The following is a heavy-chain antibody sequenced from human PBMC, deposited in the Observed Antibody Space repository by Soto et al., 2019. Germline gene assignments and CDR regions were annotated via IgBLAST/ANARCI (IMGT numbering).Heavy chain of an antibody. Sequence: ASVQVSCTASGYHFTTYAMLWVRQAPGQRPEWMGWINTGNGNTKYSPKFQGRVTITRDTSASTAYMELSSLKSEDTAVYYCARREVVYYSYYGMDGRGQGAKYTFAS. CDR2: INTGNGNT. D-gene: IGHD2-15*01. V-gene: IGHV1-3*04. CDR3: ARREVVYYSYYGMDG. CDR1: GYHFTTYA. J-gene: IGHJ6*02.